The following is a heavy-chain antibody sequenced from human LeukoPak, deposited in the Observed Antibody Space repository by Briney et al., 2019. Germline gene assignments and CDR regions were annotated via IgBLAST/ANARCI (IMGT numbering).Heavy chain of an antibody. CDR3: ARASWVSSTDAVR. J-gene: IGHJ4*02. CDR2: MRGNGET. V-gene: IGHV3-23*01. Sequence: GGSLRLSCAASGLSFSSFAMSWVRQGPARGLEWVSSMRGNGETFYADSVKGRFTLSSDSSRNTVYFQLNNPRVEDTAIYYCARASWVSSTDAVRWGQGTLVTVSS. CDR1: GLSFSSFA. D-gene: IGHD3-16*01.